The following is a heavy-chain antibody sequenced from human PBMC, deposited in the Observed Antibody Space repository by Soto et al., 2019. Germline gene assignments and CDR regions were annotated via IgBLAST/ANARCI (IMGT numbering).Heavy chain of an antibody. CDR1: GYTFTSYG. J-gene: IGHJ4*02. Sequence: QVRLVQSGAEVKKPGASVKVSCKASGYTFTSYGISWVRQAPGQGLEWMGWISAYNGNTNYAQKLQGRVTMTTDTSTSKAYMELRSLRSDDTAVYYCARDDRIVSYDFWSGYYGRIDYWGQGTLVTVSS. CDR2: ISAYNGNT. D-gene: IGHD3-3*01. V-gene: IGHV1-18*01. CDR3: ARDDRIVSYDFWSGYYGRIDY.